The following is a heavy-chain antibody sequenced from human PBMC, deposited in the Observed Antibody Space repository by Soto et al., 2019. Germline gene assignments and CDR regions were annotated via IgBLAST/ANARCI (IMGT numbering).Heavy chain of an antibody. V-gene: IGHV4-31*11. J-gene: IGHJ4*02. CDR3: ARAAPRYCSGGSCYSGRDY. CDR1: GGCIKSGGAD. D-gene: IGHD2-15*01. CDR2: LYYTGST. Sequence: PSETMDLTSAVCGGCIKSGGADGNWISKHPEKGLEWIGSLYYTGSTNYNPSLKSRVTISVDTSKNQFSLKLSSVTAADTAVYYCARAAPRYCSGGSCYSGRDYWGQGTLVTVSS.